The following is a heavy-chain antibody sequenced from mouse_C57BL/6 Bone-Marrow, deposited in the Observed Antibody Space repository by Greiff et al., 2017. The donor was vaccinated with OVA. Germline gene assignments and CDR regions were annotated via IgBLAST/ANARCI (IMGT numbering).Heavy chain of an antibody. CDR1: GFTFSNYW. V-gene: IGHV6-3*01. J-gene: IGHJ4*01. CDR3: TGDTTVVPHYYAMDY. CDR2: IRLKSDNYAT. Sequence: EVQLQESGGGLVQPGGSMKLSCVASGFTFSNYWMNWVRQSPEKGLEWVAQIRLKSDNYATHYAESVKGRFTISRDDSKSSVYLQMNNLRAEDTGIYYCTGDTTVVPHYYAMDYWGQGTSVTVSS. D-gene: IGHD1-1*01.